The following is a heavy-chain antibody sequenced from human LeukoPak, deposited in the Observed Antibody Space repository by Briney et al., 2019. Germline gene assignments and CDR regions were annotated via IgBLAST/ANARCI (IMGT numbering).Heavy chain of an antibody. CDR1: GGSISSGSYY. V-gene: IGHV4-39*07. CDR3: ARDPYSSGYYADYFDY. CDR2: IYHSGST. D-gene: IGHD3-22*01. Sequence: SETLSLTCNDSGGSISSGSYYWIWIRQPPGKGLEWIGSIYHSGSTYYNTSLKSRVTISLDTSKNQFSLKLSSVTAADTAVYFCARDPYSSGYYADYFDYWGQGILVTVSS. J-gene: IGHJ4*02.